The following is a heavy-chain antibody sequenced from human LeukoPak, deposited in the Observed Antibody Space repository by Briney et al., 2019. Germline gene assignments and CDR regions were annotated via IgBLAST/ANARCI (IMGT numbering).Heavy chain of an antibody. CDR1: GFTFSSYA. D-gene: IGHD3-10*01. Sequence: GGSLTLSCAASGFTFSSYAMRWVRQAPGKGMEWVSAISGSGGSTYYADSVKGRFTISRDNSKNTLYLQMNSLRAEDTAVYYCAKEPQAWFGELLPSHWGQGTLVTVSS. V-gene: IGHV3-23*01. CDR2: ISGSGGST. CDR3: AKEPQAWFGELLPSH. J-gene: IGHJ4*02.